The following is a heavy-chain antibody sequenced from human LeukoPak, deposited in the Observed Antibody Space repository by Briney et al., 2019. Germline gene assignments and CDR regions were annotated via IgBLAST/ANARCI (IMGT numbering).Heavy chain of an antibody. CDR3: ARDPGDSSGWPYYYYYGMDV. CDR2: TYYRSKWYN. J-gene: IGHJ6*02. V-gene: IGHV6-1*01. CDR1: GDSFSSNSAA. D-gene: IGHD6-19*01. Sequence: SQTLSLTCAISGDSFSSNSAAWNWIRQSPSRGLEWLGRTYYRSKWYNDYAVSVKSRITINPDTSKNQFSLQLNSVTPEDTAVYYCARDPGDSSGWPYYYYYGMDVWGQGTTVTVSS.